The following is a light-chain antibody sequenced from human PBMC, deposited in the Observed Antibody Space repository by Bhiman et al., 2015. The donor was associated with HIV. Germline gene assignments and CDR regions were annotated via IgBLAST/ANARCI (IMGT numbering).Light chain of an antibody. CDR1: SSNIGAGYD. Sequence: QSVLTQPPSVSGAPGQRVTISCTGSSSNIGAGYDVHWYQQLPGTAPKLLIYGDSNRPSGVPDRFSGSKSGTSASLAITGLQAEDEADYYCQSYDSSVRGSVFGGGTKLTVL. V-gene: IGLV1-40*01. CDR3: QSYDSSVRGSV. J-gene: IGLJ2*01. CDR2: GDS.